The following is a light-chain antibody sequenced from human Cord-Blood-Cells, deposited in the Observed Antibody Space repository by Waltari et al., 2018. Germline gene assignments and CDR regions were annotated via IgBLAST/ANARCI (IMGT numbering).Light chain of an antibody. Sequence: QSALTQPASVSASPGQSITISCTGTSSDVGGYNYVSWYQQHPGKAPKLMIYEVSNRPSGVSNRFSGSKSGNTASLTISGLQAEDEADYYCSSYTSSSTLNYVFGTGTKVTVL. CDR1: SSDVGGYNY. J-gene: IGLJ1*01. V-gene: IGLV2-14*01. CDR2: EVS. CDR3: SSYTSSSTLNYV.